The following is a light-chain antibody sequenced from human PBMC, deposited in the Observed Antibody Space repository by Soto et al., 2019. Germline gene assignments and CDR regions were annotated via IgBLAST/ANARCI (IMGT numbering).Light chain of an antibody. CDR1: GTDFVSYNR. CDR3: SLYTSENAYV. V-gene: IGLV2-18*01. Sequence: QSVLTQPPSVSGSPGQSVTISCTGPGTDFVSYNRVSWYQQPPGTAPKLMIYEVSKRPSGVPDRFSGSKSGNTASLTISGLQAADEADYYCSLYTSENAYVFGTGTKVTVL. J-gene: IGLJ1*01. CDR2: EVS.